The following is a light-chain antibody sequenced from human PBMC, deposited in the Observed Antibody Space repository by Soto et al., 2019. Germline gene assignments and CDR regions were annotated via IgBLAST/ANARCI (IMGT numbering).Light chain of an antibody. Sequence: QSVLTQPPSVSGAPGQRVTIPCTGSSSNIGSYYDVHWYQQLPGTVPKLLIYGDNNRPSGVPDRFSGSKSSTSASLAITGLQAEDEANYYCQSYDSSLSHVVFGGGTKLTVL. CDR3: QSYDSSLSHVV. J-gene: IGLJ2*01. CDR2: GDN. CDR1: SSNIGSYYD. V-gene: IGLV1-40*01.